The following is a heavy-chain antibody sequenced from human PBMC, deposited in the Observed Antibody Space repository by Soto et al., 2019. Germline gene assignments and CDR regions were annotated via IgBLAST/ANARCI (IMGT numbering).Heavy chain of an antibody. CDR1: GFTFDDYA. V-gene: IGHV3-9*01. CDR2: ISWNSGSI. Sequence: GGSLRLSCAASGFTFDDYAMHWVRQAPGKGLEWVSGISWNSGSIGYADSVKGRFTISRDNAKNSLYLQMNSLRAEDTAVYYCARDPKFSSSSLTPHHYFDYWGQGTLVTVSS. CDR3: ARDPKFSSSSLTPHHYFDY. J-gene: IGHJ4*02. D-gene: IGHD6-6*01.